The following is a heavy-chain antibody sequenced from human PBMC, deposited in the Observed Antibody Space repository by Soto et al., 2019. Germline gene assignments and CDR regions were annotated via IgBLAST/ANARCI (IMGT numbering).Heavy chain of an antibody. CDR2: ISNSGNTI. CDR1: GFTFSDYY. D-gene: IGHD2-2*01. J-gene: IGHJ4*02. V-gene: IGHV3-11*01. CDR3: ARDPSGHASSPNWYYFDY. Sequence: QVQLVESGGGLVKPGGSLRLSCAASGFTFSDYYMTWIRQAPGKGLEWVSYISNSGNTIYYADSVKGRFTISRDNAKNSXSLQMNSLRAEDTAVYYGARDPSGHASSPNWYYFDYWGQGTLVTVSS.